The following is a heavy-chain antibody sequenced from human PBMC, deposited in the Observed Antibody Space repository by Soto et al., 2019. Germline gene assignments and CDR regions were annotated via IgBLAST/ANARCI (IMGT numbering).Heavy chain of an antibody. CDR3: AGGRASAYPRWASGMDG. V-gene: IGHV4-30-4*01. Sequence: PSETLSLTCTVSGGSISSGDYYWSWIRQPPGKGLEWIGYIYYSGSTYYNPSLKSRVTISVDTSKNQFSLKLSSVTAADMAVYDCAGGRASAYPRWASGMDGWGQGTTVTV. D-gene: IGHD3-16*01. J-gene: IGHJ6*02. CDR1: GGSISSGDYY. CDR2: IYYSGST.